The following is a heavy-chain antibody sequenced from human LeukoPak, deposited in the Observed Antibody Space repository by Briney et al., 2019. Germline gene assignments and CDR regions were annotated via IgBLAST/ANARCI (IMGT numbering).Heavy chain of an antibody. CDR1: GGSFSGYY. CDR2: INHSGST. D-gene: IGHD6-13*01. J-gene: IGHJ4*02. Sequence: PSETLSLTCAVYGGSFSGYYWSWIRQPPGKGLEWIGEINHSGSTNYNPSLKSRVTISVDTSKNQFSLKLSSVTAADTAVYHCARFRSNWFSFDYWGQGNLVTVSS. CDR3: ARFRSNWFSFDY. V-gene: IGHV4-34*01.